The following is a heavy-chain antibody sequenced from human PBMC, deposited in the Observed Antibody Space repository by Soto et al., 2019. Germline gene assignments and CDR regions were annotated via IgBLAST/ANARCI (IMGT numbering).Heavy chain of an antibody. CDR1: GGSFSGYY. V-gene: IGHV4-34*01. D-gene: IGHD3-16*01. CDR3: ARQGSGGPQYAFDI. CDR2: INHSGST. J-gene: IGHJ3*02. Sequence: SETLSLTCAVYGGSFSGYYWSWIRQPPGKGLEWIGEINHSGSTNYNPSLKSRVTISVDTSKNQFSLKLSSVTAADTAVYYCARQGSGGPQYAFDIWGQGTMVTVSS.